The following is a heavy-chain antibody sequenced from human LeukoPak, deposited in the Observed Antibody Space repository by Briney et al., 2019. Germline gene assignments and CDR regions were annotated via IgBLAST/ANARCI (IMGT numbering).Heavy chain of an antibody. D-gene: IGHD3/OR15-3a*01. Sequence: GGSLRLSCAASGFTFSNYWMHWVRQAPGKGLVWVLRIHSDGSTTIYADSVKGRFTMSRDNAKNTLYLQMNSLRAEDTAVYYCVRTGDTERFDYWGQGTLVTVSS. CDR3: VRTGDTERFDY. J-gene: IGHJ4*02. CDR1: GFTFSNYW. V-gene: IGHV3-74*01. CDR2: IHSDGSTT.